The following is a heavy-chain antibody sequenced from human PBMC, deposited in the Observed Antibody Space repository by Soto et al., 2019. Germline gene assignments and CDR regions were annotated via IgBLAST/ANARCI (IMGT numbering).Heavy chain of an antibody. V-gene: IGHV6-1*01. Sequence: SQTLSLTCAISGDSVSSNSVAWNWIRQSPSRGLEWLGRTYYRSKWYNEYAVSVRGRITISSDTSKNQFSLHLNSVTPEDTAVYYCARGSPDWFDPWGQGTLVTVSS. CDR3: ARGSPDWFDP. J-gene: IGHJ5*02. CDR1: GDSVSSNSVA. CDR2: TYYRSKWYN. D-gene: IGHD3-10*01.